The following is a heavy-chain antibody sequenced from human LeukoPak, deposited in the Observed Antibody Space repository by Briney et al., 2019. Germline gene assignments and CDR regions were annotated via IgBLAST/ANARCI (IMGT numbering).Heavy chain of an antibody. Sequence: GGSLRLSCAASGFTFSSYGMHWVRQAPGKGLEWVAVISYDGSNKYYADSVKGRFTISRDNSKNTLYLQMNSLRGEDTAAYYCAKDALDTASLSPFDYWGQGTLVTVSS. CDR2: ISYDGSNK. V-gene: IGHV3-30*18. CDR1: GFTFSSYG. J-gene: IGHJ4*02. D-gene: IGHD5-18*01. CDR3: AKDALDTASLSPFDY.